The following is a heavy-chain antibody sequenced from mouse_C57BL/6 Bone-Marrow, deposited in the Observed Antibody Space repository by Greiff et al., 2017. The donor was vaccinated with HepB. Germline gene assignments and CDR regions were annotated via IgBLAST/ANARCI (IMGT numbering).Heavy chain of an antibody. V-gene: IGHV2-2*01. CDR3: ARNRDYYGSSFYFDY. Sequence: VKVEESGPGLVQPSQSLSITCTVSGFSLTSYGVHWVRQSPGKGLEWLGVIWSGGSTDYNAAFISRLSISKDNSKSQVFFKMNSLQADDTAIYYCARNRDYYGSSFYFDYWGQGTTLTVSS. CDR1: GFSLTSYG. J-gene: IGHJ2*01. D-gene: IGHD1-1*01. CDR2: IWSGGST.